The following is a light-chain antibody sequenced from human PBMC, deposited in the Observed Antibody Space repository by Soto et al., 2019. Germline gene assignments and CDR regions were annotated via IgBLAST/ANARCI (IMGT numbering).Light chain of an antibody. CDR3: QQYGSSPWT. CDR1: QSISSY. CDR2: AAS. Sequence: IQMTQSPSSLSASVGDRVTITCRASQSISSYLNWYQQKPGKAPKLLIYAASSLQSGVPSRFSGSGSGTDFTLTISRLEPEDFAVYYCQQYGSSPWTFGQGTKVDI. J-gene: IGKJ1*01. V-gene: IGKV1-39*01.